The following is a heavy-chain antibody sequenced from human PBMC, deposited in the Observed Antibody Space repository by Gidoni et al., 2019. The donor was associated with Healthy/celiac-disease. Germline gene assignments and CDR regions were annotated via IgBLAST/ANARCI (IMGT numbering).Heavy chain of an antibody. D-gene: IGHD5-18*01. CDR2: MSGSGGST. CDR3: AKDQRGYSYGLNWFDP. CDR1: GFTFSSYA. J-gene: IGHJ5*02. V-gene: IGHV3-23*01. Sequence: EVQLLESGGGLVQPGGSLRLSCAASGFTFSSYAMGWVRQDPGKGLEWVSAMSGSGGSTYYADSVKGRFTISRDNSKNTLYLQMNSLRAEDTAVYYCAKDQRGYSYGLNWFDPWGQGTLVTVSS.